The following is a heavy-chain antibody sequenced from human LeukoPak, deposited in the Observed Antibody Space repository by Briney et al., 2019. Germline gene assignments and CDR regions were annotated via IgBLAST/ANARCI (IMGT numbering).Heavy chain of an antibody. CDR1: VYSFTAYY. V-gene: IGHV1-2*02. D-gene: IGHD7-27*01. J-gene: IGHJ2*01. CDR3: AIQPWGSGNNWYFDF. CDR2: ISPNSGGT. Sequence: GASVKVSCTASVYSFTAYYIHWVRQAPGQGLEWMGWISPNSGGTDYAQKFLGRVTMTRDTSISTAYMELSSLTSDDTAVYYCAIQPWGSGNNWYFDFWGRGALVTVSS.